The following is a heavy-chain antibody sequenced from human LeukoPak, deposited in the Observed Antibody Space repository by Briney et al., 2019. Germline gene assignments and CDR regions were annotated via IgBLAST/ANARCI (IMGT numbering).Heavy chain of an antibody. CDR1: GFTFSSYI. D-gene: IGHD2-8*01. Sequence: PGGSLRLSCAASGFTFSSYILSWVRQAPGKGLEWVSSISGSGDPRYYADSVKGRFTISRDNSRDTLYLQMNTLRAEDTAVYFCAKLYLPGPFDYWGQGTPVTVSP. CDR2: ISGSGDPR. J-gene: IGHJ4*02. CDR3: AKLYLPGPFDY. V-gene: IGHV3-23*01.